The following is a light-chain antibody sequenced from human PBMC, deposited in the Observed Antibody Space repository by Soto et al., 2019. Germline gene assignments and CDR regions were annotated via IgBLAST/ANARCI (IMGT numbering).Light chain of an antibody. J-gene: IGKJ4*02. CDR3: QKYNTYPIT. CDR2: KAS. V-gene: IGKV1-5*03. Sequence: DIQMTQSPSTLSASVGDRVTITCLASQSISTWLAWYQQKPGKAPKLLIYKASNLEDGVPSRFSGSGSGTEFTITISSLQPDDVATYYGQKYNTYPITYGGGTTVEIK. CDR1: QSISTW.